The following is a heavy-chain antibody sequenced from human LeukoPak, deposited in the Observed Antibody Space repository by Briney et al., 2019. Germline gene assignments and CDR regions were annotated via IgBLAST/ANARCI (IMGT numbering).Heavy chain of an antibody. Sequence: PSETLSLTCTVSGGSISSYYWSWIRQPPGKGLEWIGYIHYSGSTNYNPPLKSRVTISVDTSKNQFSLRLTSVTAADTAVYYCARGGGWSDWYFDLWGRGALVSVSS. CDR3: ARGGGWSDWYFDL. CDR2: IHYSGST. J-gene: IGHJ2*01. D-gene: IGHD2-15*01. CDR1: GGSISSYY. V-gene: IGHV4-59*01.